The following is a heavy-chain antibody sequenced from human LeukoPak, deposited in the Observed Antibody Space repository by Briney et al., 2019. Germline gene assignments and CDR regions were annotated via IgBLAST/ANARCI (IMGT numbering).Heavy chain of an antibody. Sequence: SETLSLTCAVSGGSISLYYWSWVRQPPGKGLEWIAYFYDTRSHKYNPSLERRVTISVDMTRNQFSLNLTSVTAADTAVYYCARGQGSLTGWGQGTLATVAS. CDR2: FYDTRSH. J-gene: IGHJ4*02. CDR3: ARGQGSLTG. V-gene: IGHV4-59*01. D-gene: IGHD1-14*01. CDR1: GGSISLYY.